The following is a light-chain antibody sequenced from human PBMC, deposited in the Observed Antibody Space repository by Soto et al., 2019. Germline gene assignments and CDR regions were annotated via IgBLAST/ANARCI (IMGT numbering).Light chain of an antibody. CDR2: GAS. J-gene: IGKJ5*01. Sequence: LAHSRANLPLARSEGPSLWWRFSQSVSSSYLAWYQQKPGQAPRLLIYGASSRATGIPDRFSGSESGTHSTLTSGRLEPEDFVVYSWKQYGYSPFTFGQGTRLEIK. CDR1: QSVSSSY. CDR3: KQYGYSPFT. V-gene: IGKV3-20*01.